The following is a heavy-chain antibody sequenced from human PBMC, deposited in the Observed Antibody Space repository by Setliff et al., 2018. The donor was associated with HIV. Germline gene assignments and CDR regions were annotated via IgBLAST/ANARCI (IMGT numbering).Heavy chain of an antibody. D-gene: IGHD2-15*01. Sequence: SVKVSCKTSGGTFSSFVITWVRQAPGQGLEWMGGIIPMYDTRNYAQKFQGRVTITADESTSTAYMELSSLRSDDTAVYYCARDIVVVVAAPDAFDIWGQGTMVTVSS. V-gene: IGHV1-69*13. CDR3: ARDIVVVVAAPDAFDI. CDR1: GGTFSSFV. CDR2: IIPMYDTR. J-gene: IGHJ3*02.